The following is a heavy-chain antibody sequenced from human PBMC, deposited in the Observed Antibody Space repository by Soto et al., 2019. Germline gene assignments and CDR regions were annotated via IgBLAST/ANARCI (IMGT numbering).Heavy chain of an antibody. Sequence: QVQLVESGGGVVQPGRSLRLSCAASAFTFRSYTMHWVRQAPGKGLERVATISYDGSKTNYADSVRGRFTISRDNSKSTLFLQMDSLRPEDTAVYSCARDRDSSYFPPPYYFDSWGHGTLVTVAS. CDR2: ISYDGSKT. D-gene: IGHD4-4*01. CDR1: AFTFRSYT. CDR3: ARDRDSSYFPPPYYFDS. J-gene: IGHJ4*01. V-gene: IGHV3-30*04.